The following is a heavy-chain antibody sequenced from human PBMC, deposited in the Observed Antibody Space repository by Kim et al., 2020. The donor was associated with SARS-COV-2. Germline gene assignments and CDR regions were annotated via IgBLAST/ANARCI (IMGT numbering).Heavy chain of an antibody. CDR1: GFTFSSYA. V-gene: IGHV3-33*06. J-gene: IGHJ5*02. Sequence: GGSLRLSCAASGFTFSSYAMHWVRQAPGKGLEWVAVIWYDGSNKYYADSVKGRFTISRDNSKNTLYLQMNSLRAEDTAVYYCAKGLTGYRALAVPKSNNWFDPWGQGTLVTVSS. CDR2: IWYDGSNK. CDR3: AKGLTGYRALAVPKSNNWFDP. D-gene: IGHD3-9*01.